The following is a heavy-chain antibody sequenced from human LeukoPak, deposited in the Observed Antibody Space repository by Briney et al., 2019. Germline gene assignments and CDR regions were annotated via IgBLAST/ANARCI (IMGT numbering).Heavy chain of an antibody. V-gene: IGHV1-8*03. D-gene: IGHD3-3*01. CDR2: MNPNSGNT. Sequence: ASVRVSCKASGYTFTSYDINWVRQATGQGLEWMGWMNPNSGNTGYAQKFQGRVTITRNTSISTAYMELSSLRSEGTAVYYCARALEWLGDFDYWGQGTLVAVSS. CDR1: GYTFTSYD. CDR3: ARALEWLGDFDY. J-gene: IGHJ4*02.